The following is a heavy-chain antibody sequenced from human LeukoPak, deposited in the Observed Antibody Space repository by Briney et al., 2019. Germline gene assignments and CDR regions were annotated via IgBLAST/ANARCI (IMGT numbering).Heavy chain of an antibody. CDR3: AMGPRLRSYSYYGMDV. CDR2: INHSGST. D-gene: IGHD3-3*01. V-gene: IGHV4-34*01. J-gene: IGHJ6*02. Sequence: SETLSLTCAVYGGSFSGYYWSWLRQPPGKGLEWIGEINHSGSTNYNPSLKSRVTISVDTSKNQFSLKLSSVTAADTAVYYCAMGPRLRSYSYYGMDVWGQGTTVTVSS. CDR1: GGSFSGYY.